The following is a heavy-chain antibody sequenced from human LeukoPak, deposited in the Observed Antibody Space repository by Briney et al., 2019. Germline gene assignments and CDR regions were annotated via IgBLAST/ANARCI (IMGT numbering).Heavy chain of an antibody. J-gene: IGHJ6*03. CDR1: GYTFTSYS. D-gene: IGHD5-12*01. Sequence: GASVKVSCKASGYTFTSYSISWVRQAPGQGLEWMGWISAYNGNTNYAQKLQGRVTMTTDTSTSTAYMELSSLRSEDTAVYYCARGTYSAYDLGSYMDVWGKGTTVTVS. CDR2: ISAYNGNT. V-gene: IGHV1-18*01. CDR3: ARGTYSAYDLGSYMDV.